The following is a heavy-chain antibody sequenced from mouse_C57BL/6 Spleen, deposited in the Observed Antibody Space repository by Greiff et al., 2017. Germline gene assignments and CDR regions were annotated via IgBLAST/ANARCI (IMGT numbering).Heavy chain of an antibody. CDR1: GYTFTSYW. J-gene: IGHJ3*01. CDR2: INPSSGYT. CDR3: ARPIYYDYDGLTGTFAY. D-gene: IGHD2-4*01. V-gene: IGHV1-7*01. Sequence: QVQLQQSGAELAKPGASVKLSCKASGYTFTSYWMHWVKQRPGQGLEWIGYINPSSGYTKYNQKFKDKATLTADKSSSTAYMQLSSLTYEDSAVYYCARPIYYDYDGLTGTFAYWGQGTLVTVSA.